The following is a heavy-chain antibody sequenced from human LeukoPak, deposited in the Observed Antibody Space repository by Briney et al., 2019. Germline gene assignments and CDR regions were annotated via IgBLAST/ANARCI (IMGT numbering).Heavy chain of an antibody. J-gene: IGHJ4*02. CDR1: GFTFINYW. CDR2: INQDEAEK. V-gene: IGHV3-7*01. CDR3: ARGVWDPSMGISFDS. Sequence: PGGSLRLSCAASGFTFINYWMAWVRQAPGKGLEWVANINQDEAEKYYVDSMKGRFTISRDNAKNSLYLQMNSLRVEDTAVYYCARGVWDPSMGISFDSWGQGTLVTVSS. D-gene: IGHD1-26*01.